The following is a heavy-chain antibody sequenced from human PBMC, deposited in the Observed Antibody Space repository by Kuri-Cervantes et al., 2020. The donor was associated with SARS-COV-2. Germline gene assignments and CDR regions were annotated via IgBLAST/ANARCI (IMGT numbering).Heavy chain of an antibody. CDR1: GFTFSSYE. CDR3: ARDRLRFAQRIAARRGFDY. J-gene: IGHJ4*02. D-gene: IGHD6-6*01. Sequence: GGSLRLSCAASGFTFSSYEMNWVRQAPGRGLEWVSYISSSGSTIYYADSVKGRFTITRDNAKNSLYLQMNSLRAEDTAVYYCARDRLRFAQRIAARRGFDYWGQGTLVTVSS. CDR2: ISSSGSTI. V-gene: IGHV3-48*03.